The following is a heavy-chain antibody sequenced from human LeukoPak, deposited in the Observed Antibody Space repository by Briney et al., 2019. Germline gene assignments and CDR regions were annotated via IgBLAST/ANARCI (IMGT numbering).Heavy chain of an antibody. V-gene: IGHV4-39*01. D-gene: IGHD3-22*01. Sequence: PSESLSLTCTVSGGSINNDNYYWGWIRQSPGKGLEWIGSIYYSGNSGNTYYNPSLKSRVTISVDTAKNQFSLNLSSVTAADTALYYCARLRDTGGYYFYYYFDSWGPGTLVSVSS. CDR1: GGSINNDNYY. CDR3: ARLRDTGGYYFYYYFDS. J-gene: IGHJ4*02. CDR2: IYYSGNSGNT.